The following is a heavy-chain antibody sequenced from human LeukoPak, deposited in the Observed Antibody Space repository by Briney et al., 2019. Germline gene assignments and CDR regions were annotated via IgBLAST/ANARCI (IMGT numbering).Heavy chain of an antibody. CDR1: GFTFSSYS. CDR2: ISSSSSYI. D-gene: IGHD3-3*01. CDR3: ARAVTIFGVVINYGTYGMDV. V-gene: IGHV3-21*01. J-gene: IGHJ6*02. Sequence: PGGSLRLSCAASGFTFSSYSMNWVRQAPGKGLEWVLSISSSSSYIYYADSVKGRFTISRDNAKNSLYLQMNSLRAEDTAVYYCARAVTIFGVVINYGTYGMDVWGQGTTVTVSS.